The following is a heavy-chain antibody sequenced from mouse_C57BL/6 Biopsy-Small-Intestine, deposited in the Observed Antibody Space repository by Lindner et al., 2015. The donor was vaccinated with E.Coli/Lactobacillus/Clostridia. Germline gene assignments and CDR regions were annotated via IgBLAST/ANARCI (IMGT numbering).Heavy chain of an antibody. D-gene: IGHD1-1*01. V-gene: IGHV10-1*01. CDR3: VRHYYGSSYFDY. J-gene: IGHJ2*01. CDR1: GFSFNTYA. CDR2: IRSKSNNYAT. Sequence: EVQLQESGGGLVQPKGSLKLSCAASGFSFNTYAMNWVRQAPGKGLEWVARIRSKSNNYATYYADSVKDRFTISRDDSESMLYLQMNNLKTEDTAMYYCVRHYYGSSYFDYWGQGTILTVSS.